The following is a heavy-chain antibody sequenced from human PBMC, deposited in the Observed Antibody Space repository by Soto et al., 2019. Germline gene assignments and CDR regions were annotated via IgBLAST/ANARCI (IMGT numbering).Heavy chain of an antibody. CDR1: GGFVTSGSYY. Sequence: QVQLQQWGAGLLKPSETLSLTCAVYGGFVTSGSYYWSWIRQPPGKGLEWSGEMSHSGGTHFNPSLNSRVTISVDTSKNQFTLKMSSVTAADTALYYCARVERGTATTVVDAFDIWGPGTMVTVSS. D-gene: IGHD1-1*01. V-gene: IGHV4-34*01. CDR3: ARVERGTATTVVDAFDI. CDR2: MSHSGGT. J-gene: IGHJ3*02.